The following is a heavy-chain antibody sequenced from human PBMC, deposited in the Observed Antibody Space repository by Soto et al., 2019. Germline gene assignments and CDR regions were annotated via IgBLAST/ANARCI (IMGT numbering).Heavy chain of an antibody. CDR1: GFTLSSYA. J-gene: IGHJ4*02. Sequence: PGGSLRLSFAASGFTLSSYAMSWVRQAPGKGLEWVSAISGSGGSTYYADSVKVLFTISRDNSKNTLYLQMNSLRDEDTAVYYCARESEDLTSNLDYWGQGTVVTVSS. V-gene: IGHV3-23*01. CDR3: ARESEDLTSNLDY. CDR2: ISGSGGST.